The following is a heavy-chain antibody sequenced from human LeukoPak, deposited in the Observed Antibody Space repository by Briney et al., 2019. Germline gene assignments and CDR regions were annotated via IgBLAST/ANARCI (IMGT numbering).Heavy chain of an antibody. Sequence: GGSLRLSCAVSGLTFSSSWMDWVRQAPGKGLEWVASINPDGNKKYSADSVKGRFTISRDNAKNSLYLQMSSLRAEDTAVYYCARDRRYGSGYFDYWGQGTLVTVSS. CDR3: ARDRRYGSGYFDY. CDR2: INPDGNKK. J-gene: IGHJ4*02. D-gene: IGHD3-10*01. V-gene: IGHV3-7*01. CDR1: GLTFSSSW.